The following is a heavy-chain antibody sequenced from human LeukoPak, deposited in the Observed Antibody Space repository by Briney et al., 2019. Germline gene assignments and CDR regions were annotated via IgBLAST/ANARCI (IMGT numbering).Heavy chain of an antibody. CDR1: GFTVRTSY. D-gene: IGHD5-24*01. V-gene: IGHV3-53*01. CDR2: IYSGGAT. Sequence: GGSLRLSCAASGFTVRTSYMSWVRQAPGKGLEWVSVIYSGGATHYADSVKGRFTISRDNSKNTLYFQMNSLRVEDTAVYYCARGGETAKGPFNYGGRGALVPVPS. J-gene: IGHJ2*01. CDR3: ARGGETAKGPFNY.